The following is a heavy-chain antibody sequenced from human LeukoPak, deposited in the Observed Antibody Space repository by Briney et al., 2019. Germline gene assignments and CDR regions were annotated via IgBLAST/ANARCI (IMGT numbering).Heavy chain of an antibody. Sequence: SETLSLTCTVSGGSISSYYWSWIRQPPGKGLEWIGYIYYSGSTNYNPSLKSRVTISVDTSKNQLSLKLSSVTAADTAVYYCARHRGSYYYDRPFDYWGQGTLVTVSS. CDR2: IYYSGST. CDR3: ARHRGSYYYDRPFDY. D-gene: IGHD3-22*01. J-gene: IGHJ4*02. CDR1: GGSISSYY. V-gene: IGHV4-59*08.